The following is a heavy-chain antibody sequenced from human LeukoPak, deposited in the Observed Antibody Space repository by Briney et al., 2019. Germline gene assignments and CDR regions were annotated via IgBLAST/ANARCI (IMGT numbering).Heavy chain of an antibody. D-gene: IGHD6-13*01. Sequence: SETLSLTCTVSGGSISSYYWSWIRQPAGKGLEWIGYIYYSGGTNYNPSLKSRVTISVDTSKNQFSLKLSSVTAADTAMYYCARRTLAAAGTYYYYYMDVWGKGTTVTVSS. J-gene: IGHJ6*03. V-gene: IGHV4-59*01. CDR1: GGSISSYY. CDR3: ARRTLAAAGTYYYYYMDV. CDR2: IYYSGGT.